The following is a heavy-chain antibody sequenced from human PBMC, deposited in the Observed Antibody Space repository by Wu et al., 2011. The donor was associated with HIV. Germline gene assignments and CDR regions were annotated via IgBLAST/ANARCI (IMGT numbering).Heavy chain of an antibody. CDR3: ARETFYYGSGSYSSYFDY. V-gene: IGHV3-53*01. Sequence: FTISRDKSKNTLYLQMNSLRAEDTAVYYCARETFYYGSGSYSSYFDYWGQGTLVTVSS. J-gene: IGHJ4*02. D-gene: IGHD3-10*01.